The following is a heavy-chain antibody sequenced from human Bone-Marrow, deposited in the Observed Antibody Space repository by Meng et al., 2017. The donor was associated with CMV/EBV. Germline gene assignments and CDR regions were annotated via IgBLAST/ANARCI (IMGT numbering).Heavy chain of an antibody. CDR3: ARILTGDHGGFEY. D-gene: IGHD7-27*01. CDR1: GGSISSSNW. J-gene: IGHJ4*02. CDR2: IYHSGST. Sequence: GSLRLSCAVSGGSISSSNWWSWVRQPPGKGLEWIGEIYHSGSTYYNPSLKSRVTISVDTSKNQFSLKLSSVTAADTAVYYCARILTGDHGGFEYWGQGTLVTVSS. V-gene: IGHV4-4*02.